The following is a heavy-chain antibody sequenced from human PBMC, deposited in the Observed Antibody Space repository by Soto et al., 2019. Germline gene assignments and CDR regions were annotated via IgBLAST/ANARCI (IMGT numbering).Heavy chain of an antibody. CDR2: ISGSGGST. CDR3: AKDQEDCSSTSCSYYYYYGMDV. V-gene: IGHV3-23*01. CDR1: GFTFSSYA. D-gene: IGHD2-2*01. J-gene: IGHJ6*02. Sequence: GGSLRLSCAASGFTFSSYAMSWVRQAPGKGLEWVSAISGSGGSTYYADSVKGRFTISRDNSKNTLYLQMNSLRAEDTAVYYCAKDQEDCSSTSCSYYYYYGMDVWGQETTVTVSS.